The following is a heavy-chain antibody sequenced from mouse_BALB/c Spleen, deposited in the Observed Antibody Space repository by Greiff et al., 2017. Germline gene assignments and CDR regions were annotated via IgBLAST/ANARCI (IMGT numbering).Heavy chain of an antibody. CDR2: INPYNDGT. CDR1: GYTFTSYV. D-gene: IGHD1-1*01. J-gene: IGHJ3*01. V-gene: IGHV1-14*01. CDR3: ARGDYYGSSYFFAY. Sequence: LKESGPELVKPGASVKMSCKASGYTFTSYVMHWVKQKPGQGLEWIGYINPYNDGTKYNEKFKGKATLTSDKSSSTAYMELSSLTSEDSAVYYCARGDYYGSSYFFAYWGQGTLVTVSA.